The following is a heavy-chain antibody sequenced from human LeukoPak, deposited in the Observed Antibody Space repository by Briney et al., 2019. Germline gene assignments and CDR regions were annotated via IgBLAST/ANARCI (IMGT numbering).Heavy chain of an antibody. CDR2: MNPNSGNP. J-gene: IGHJ4*02. CDR1: GYTFSSYD. CDR3: ARVVGSWIDS. Sequence: ASVKVSCKASGYTFSSYDITWVRQAPGQGFELMGWMNPNSGNPGSVQRFQDRLTMTRTISTSTAYMELSSLTSADTAVYYCARVVGSWIDSWGQGTLVTVSS. V-gene: IGHV1-8*01. D-gene: IGHD6-13*01.